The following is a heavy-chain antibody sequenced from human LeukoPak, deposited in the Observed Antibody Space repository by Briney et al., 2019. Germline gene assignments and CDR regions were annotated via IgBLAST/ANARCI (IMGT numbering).Heavy chain of an antibody. CDR3: AGSSGWSYFDC. D-gene: IGHD6-19*01. CDR1: GGSISSYY. Sequence: SETLSLTCTVSGGSISSYYWSWIRQPAGKGLEWIGRIYTSESANYNPSLKSRVTMSVDTSKNQFSLKLSSVTAADAAVYYCAGSSGWSYFDCWGQGTLVTVSS. V-gene: IGHV4-4*07. J-gene: IGHJ4*02. CDR2: IYTSESA.